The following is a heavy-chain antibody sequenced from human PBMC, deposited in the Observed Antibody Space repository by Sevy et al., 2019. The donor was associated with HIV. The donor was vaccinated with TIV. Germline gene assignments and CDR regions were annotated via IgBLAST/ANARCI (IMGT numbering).Heavy chain of an antibody. CDR2: ISTYNDDT. J-gene: IGHJ4*02. V-gene: IGHV1-18*01. CDR3: ARDLPPLDYYGSWSYYTSDY. Sequence: ASVKVSCKASGYTFTSHGISWVRQAPGQGLEWVGWISTYNDDTKYAQKVQGRVTMTTDTSTTTVFMELRSLRSDDTAIYYCARDLPPLDYYGSWSYYTSDYWGQGTLVTVSS. CDR1: GYTFTSHG. D-gene: IGHD3-10*01.